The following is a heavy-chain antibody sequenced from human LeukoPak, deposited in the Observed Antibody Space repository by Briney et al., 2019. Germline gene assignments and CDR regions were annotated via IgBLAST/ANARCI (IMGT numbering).Heavy chain of an antibody. Sequence: SETLSLTCAVYGGSFSGYYWSWIRQPPGKGLKWIGEINHSGSTNYNPSLKSRVTISVDPSKNQFSLKLSSVTAADTAVYYCAKARLARSYNWFDPWGQGTLVTVSS. CDR3: AKARLARSYNWFDP. CDR2: INHSGST. D-gene: IGHD6-19*01. V-gene: IGHV4-34*01. J-gene: IGHJ5*02. CDR1: GGSFSGYY.